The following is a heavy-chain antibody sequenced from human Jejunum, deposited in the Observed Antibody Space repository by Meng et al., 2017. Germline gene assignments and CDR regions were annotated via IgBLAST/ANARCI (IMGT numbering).Heavy chain of an antibody. Sequence: GESLKISCAASGFSFRSYAMSWVRQAPGKGLEWVSSISSGGITDYADSVKGRFTISRDNSNNSLYLQMNSRRAEDTAVYYCAKRLYSGSYFCLDHWGQGTLVTVSS. J-gene: IGHJ4*02. CDR3: AKRLYSGSYFCLDH. CDR2: ISSGGIT. V-gene: IGHV3-23*01. CDR1: GFSFRSYA. D-gene: IGHD1-26*01.